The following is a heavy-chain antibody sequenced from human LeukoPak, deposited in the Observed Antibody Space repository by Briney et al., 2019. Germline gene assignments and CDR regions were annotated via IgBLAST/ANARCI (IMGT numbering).Heavy chain of an antibody. CDR2: MNPNSGNT. CDR1: GYTFTSYD. D-gene: IGHD2-2*02. Sequence: ASVKVSCKASGYTFTSYDINWVRQAIGQGLEWMGWMNPNSGNTGYAQKFQGRVTMTRNTSISTAYMELSSLRSEDTAVYYCAREKRYCSSTSCYTKYGMDVWGQGTTVTVSS. CDR3: AREKRYCSSTSCYTKYGMDV. V-gene: IGHV1-8*01. J-gene: IGHJ6*02.